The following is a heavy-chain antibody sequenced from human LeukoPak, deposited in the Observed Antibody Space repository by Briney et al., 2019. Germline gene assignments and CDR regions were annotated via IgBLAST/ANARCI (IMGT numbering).Heavy chain of an antibody. Sequence: GGSLRLSCAASGFTFSGYGMNWVRQAPGTGLEWVSAISHTGDRTYYADSVRGRFTISRDNSKNTLYLQMNSLRAEDTAVYYCVTHGLVVTGCFDSWGQGTLVTVSS. CDR1: GFTFSGYG. D-gene: IGHD2-21*02. V-gene: IGHV3-23*01. CDR2: ISHTGDRT. J-gene: IGHJ5*01. CDR3: VTHGLVVTGCFDS.